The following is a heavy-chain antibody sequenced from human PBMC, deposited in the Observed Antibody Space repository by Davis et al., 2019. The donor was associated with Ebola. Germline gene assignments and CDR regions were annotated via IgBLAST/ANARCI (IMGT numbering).Heavy chain of an antibody. J-gene: IGHJ3*02. CDR1: GFTVSSTY. Sequence: PGGSLRLSCAASGFTVSSTYMSWVRQAPGKGLEWVSIIYSSGNTYYAESVTGRFTISRDNSKNTLYLNMNSLRAEDTALYYCARDSPDYSTSSFAFDIWGQGTMVTVSS. CDR2: IYSSGNT. D-gene: IGHD6-6*01. V-gene: IGHV3-53*01. CDR3: ARDSPDYSTSSFAFDI.